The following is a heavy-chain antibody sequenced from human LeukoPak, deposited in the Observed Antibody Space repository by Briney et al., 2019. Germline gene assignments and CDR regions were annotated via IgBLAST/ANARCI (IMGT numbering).Heavy chain of an antibody. CDR2: IYHDGRT. CDR1: FGSSTSYS. CDR3: ARDAVPRDYGDTVNAYDL. D-gene: IGHD4-17*01. J-gene: IGHJ3*01. Sequence: SETPSLTSAVSFGSSTSYSWRSIRHCPRKGRRWMVAIYHDGRTKYKSSFKSRVTIFLDSSKNEVSLRLSPVTPADTALYFCARDAVPRDYGDTVNAYDLWGQGTMVTVAP. V-gene: IGHV4-34*01.